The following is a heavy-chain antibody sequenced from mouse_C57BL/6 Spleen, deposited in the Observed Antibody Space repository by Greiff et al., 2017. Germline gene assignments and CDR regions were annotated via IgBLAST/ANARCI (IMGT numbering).Heavy chain of an antibody. CDR3: ATTRNQDDAMDY. CDR1: GYTFTSYW. V-gene: IGHV1-50*01. Sequence: QVQLQQPGAELVKPGASVKLSCKASGYTFTSYWMQWVKQRPGQGLEWIGEIDPSDSYTNYNQKFKGKATLTVDTSSSTAYMQLSSLTSEDSAVYYCATTRNQDDAMDYWGQGTSVTVSS. CDR2: IDPSDSYT. D-gene: IGHD2-1*01. J-gene: IGHJ4*01.